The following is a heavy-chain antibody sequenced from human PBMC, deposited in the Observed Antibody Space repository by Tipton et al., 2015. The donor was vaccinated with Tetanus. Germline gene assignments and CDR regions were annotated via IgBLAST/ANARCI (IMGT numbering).Heavy chain of an antibody. CDR3: ARRAFNYYYDSSGSVLDDY. D-gene: IGHD3-22*01. V-gene: IGHV4-39*01. CDR2: IYYSGST. Sequence: GLVKPSETLSLTCTVSGGSISSSSYYWGWIRQPPGKGLEWIGSIYYSGSTYYTPSLKSRVTISVDTPKAQFSLKLSSVTAADTAVYYCARRAFNYYYDSSGSVLDDYWGQGTLVTVSS. CDR1: GGSISSSSYY. J-gene: IGHJ4*02.